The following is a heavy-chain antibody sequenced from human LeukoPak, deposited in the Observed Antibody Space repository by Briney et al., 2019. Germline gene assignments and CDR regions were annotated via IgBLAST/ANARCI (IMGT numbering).Heavy chain of an antibody. D-gene: IGHD2-2*01. Sequence: GSVKVSCKASGYTFTSYGISWVRRAPGQGLEWMGWISAYNGNTNYAQKLQGRVTMTTDTSTSTAYMELRSLRSDDTAVYYCARDRTDIVVVPAAKDAFDIWGQGTMVTVSS. V-gene: IGHV1-18*01. CDR1: GYTFTSYG. CDR3: ARDRTDIVVVPAAKDAFDI. CDR2: ISAYNGNT. J-gene: IGHJ3*02.